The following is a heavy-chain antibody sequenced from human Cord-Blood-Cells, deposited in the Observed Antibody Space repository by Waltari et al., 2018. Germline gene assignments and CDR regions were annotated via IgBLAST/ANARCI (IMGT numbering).Heavy chain of an antibody. V-gene: IGHV1-2*02. Sequence: QVQLLQSGAEVKKPGASVTVSCKASGYAFTAYYMHWMRQAPGQGLEWMGWINPNSGGTNYAQKFQGRVTMTRDTSISTAYMELSRLRSDDTAVYYCARDFQYYGGNYYYGMDVWGQGTTVTVSS. CDR1: GYAFTAYY. J-gene: IGHJ6*02. CDR2: INPNSGGT. D-gene: IGHD4-17*01. CDR3: ARDFQYYGGNYYYGMDV.